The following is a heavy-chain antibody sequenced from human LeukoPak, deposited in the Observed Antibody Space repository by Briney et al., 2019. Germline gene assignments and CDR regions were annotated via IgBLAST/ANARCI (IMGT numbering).Heavy chain of an antibody. D-gene: IGHD3-10*01. CDR2: ISPYNGNT. CDR3: ATGGGDWYSDL. V-gene: IGHV1-18*01. CDR1: GYTFTNYD. Sequence: ASVKVFCKASGYTFTNYDISWVRQAPGKGLEWMGWISPYNGNTDSAQEFQGRITLTTDTSTSTAYMELRSLTSDDSAVYYCATGGGDWYSDLWGRGTLVTVSS. J-gene: IGHJ2*01.